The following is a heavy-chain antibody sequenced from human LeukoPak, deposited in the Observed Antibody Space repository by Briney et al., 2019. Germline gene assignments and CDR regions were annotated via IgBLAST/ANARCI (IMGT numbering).Heavy chain of an antibody. D-gene: IGHD6-19*01. CDR1: GFTFSSYS. CDR3: ARDKSGWQGYYYYYMDV. Sequence: GGSLRLSCAASGFTFSSYSMNWVRQAPGKGLERVSSISSSSSYIYYADSVKGRFTISRDNAKNSLYLQMNSLRAEDTAVYYCARDKSGWQGYYYYYMDVWGKGTTVTVSS. CDR2: ISSSSSYI. V-gene: IGHV3-21*01. J-gene: IGHJ6*03.